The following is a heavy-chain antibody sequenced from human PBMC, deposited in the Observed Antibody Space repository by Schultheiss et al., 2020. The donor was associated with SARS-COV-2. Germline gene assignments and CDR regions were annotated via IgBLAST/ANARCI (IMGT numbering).Heavy chain of an antibody. Sequence: ASVKVSCKASGYTFTSYGISWVRQAPGQGLEWMGWMNPNSGNTGYAQKFQGRVTMTRDTSISTAYMELSRLRSDDTAVYYCARDEITMIVVVPYYFDYWGQGTLVTVSS. D-gene: IGHD3-22*01. CDR2: MNPNSGNT. CDR1: GYTFTSYG. V-gene: IGHV1-8*02. J-gene: IGHJ4*02. CDR3: ARDEITMIVVVPYYFDY.